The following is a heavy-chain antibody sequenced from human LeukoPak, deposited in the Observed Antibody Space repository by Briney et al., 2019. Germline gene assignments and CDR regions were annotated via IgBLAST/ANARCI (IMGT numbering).Heavy chain of an antibody. CDR3: GRRPREIAVADY. CDR1: GFSFSTYW. J-gene: IGHJ4*02. CDR2: IKQDGSEK. V-gene: IGHV3-7*01. Sequence: GGSLRLSCAASGFSFSTYWMSWVRQAPGKGLEWVANIKQDGSEKYYVDSVKGRFTISRDNAKNSLYLQMNSLRAEGTAVYYCGRRPREIAVADYWGQGTLVTVSS. D-gene: IGHD6-19*01.